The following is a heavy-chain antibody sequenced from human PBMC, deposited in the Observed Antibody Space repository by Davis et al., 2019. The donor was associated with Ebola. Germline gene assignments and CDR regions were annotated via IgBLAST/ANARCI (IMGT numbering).Heavy chain of an antibody. CDR2: INAGNGNT. D-gene: IGHD3-10*01. CDR1: GYTFTSYA. CDR3: AREDFIRDYGMDV. J-gene: IGHJ6*04. Sequence: ASVKVSCKASGYTFTSYAMHWVRQAPGQRLEWMGWINAGNGNTKYSQKFQGRVTMTTDTSTSTAYMELRSLRADDTAVYFCAREDFIRDYGMDVWGKGTTVTVSS. V-gene: IGHV1-3*01.